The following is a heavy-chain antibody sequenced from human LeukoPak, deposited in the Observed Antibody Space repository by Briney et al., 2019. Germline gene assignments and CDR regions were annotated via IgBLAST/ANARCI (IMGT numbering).Heavy chain of an antibody. CDR3: ARNRYYYGSGNYGVPNWFDP. J-gene: IGHJ5*02. Sequence: SETLSLTCTVSGGSITSSSYYWGWIRQPPGKGLEWIGSIYYSGSTYYNPSLKSRVTISVDTSKNQFSLKLSSVTAADTAVYYCARNRYYYGSGNYGVPNWFDPWGQGTLVTVSS. V-gene: IGHV4-39*01. CDR1: GGSITSSSYY. CDR2: IYYSGST. D-gene: IGHD3-10*01.